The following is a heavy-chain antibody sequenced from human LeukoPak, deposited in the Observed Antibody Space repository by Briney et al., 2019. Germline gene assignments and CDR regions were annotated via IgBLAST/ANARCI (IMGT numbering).Heavy chain of an antibody. J-gene: IGHJ4*02. CDR1: GFTFRTYA. CDR3: AGTPGSVIITSPLDY. Sequence: PGGSLRLSCAASGFTFRTYAMTWVRQAPGKGLEWVSAISGTGGSAFHADSVKGRFTISRDNSKNMVYLQMSSLRVEDTAIYYCAGTPGSVIITSPLDYWGQGTRVAVSS. V-gene: IGHV3-23*01. CDR2: ISGTGGSA. D-gene: IGHD3-9*01.